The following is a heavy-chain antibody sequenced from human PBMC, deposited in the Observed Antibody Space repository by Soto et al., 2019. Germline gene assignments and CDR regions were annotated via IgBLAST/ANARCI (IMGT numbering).Heavy chain of an antibody. Sequence: PSETLSLTCTVSGGSISSSSYYWGWIRQPPGKGLEWIGSIYYSGSTYYNPSLKSRVTISVDTSKNQFSLKLSSVTAADTAVYYCARHPHPTYYDFWSGEWPGWFDHWGQGTLVTVSS. J-gene: IGHJ5*02. V-gene: IGHV4-39*01. CDR2: IYYSGST. CDR3: ARHPHPTYYDFWSGEWPGWFDH. D-gene: IGHD3-3*01. CDR1: GGSISSSSYY.